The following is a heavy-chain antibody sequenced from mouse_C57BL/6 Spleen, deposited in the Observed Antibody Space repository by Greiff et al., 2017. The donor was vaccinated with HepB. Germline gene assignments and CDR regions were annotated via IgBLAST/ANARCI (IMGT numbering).Heavy chain of an antibody. V-gene: IGHV1-39*01. D-gene: IGHD1-1*01. CDR2: INPNYGTN. CDR3: VLYYYGSSRFAY. CDR1: GYSFTDYN. Sequence: VQLQQSGPELVKPGASVKISCKASGYSFTDYNMNWVKQSNGKSLEWIGVINPNYGTNSYNQKFKGKATLTVDQSSSTAYMQLNSLTSEDSAVYFCVLYYYGSSRFAYWGQGTLVTVSA. J-gene: IGHJ3*01.